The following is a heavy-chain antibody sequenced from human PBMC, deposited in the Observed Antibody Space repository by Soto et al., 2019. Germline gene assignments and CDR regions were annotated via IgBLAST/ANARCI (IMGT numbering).Heavy chain of an antibody. Sequence: EVQLVESGRGLVKPGGSLSLSCAASGFTFINAWMTWVRQAPGKGLEWFGRIKSKTDGGTTDYAAPVKGRFTISRDESKNTLYLQMNSLKIEDTAVYYCTTLVYCNGNSGYRGTYFDYCGQGPLVTVSS. V-gene: IGHV3-15*01. CDR1: GFTFINAW. CDR2: IKSKTDGGTT. D-gene: IGHD2-2*02. J-gene: IGHJ4*02. CDR3: TTLVYCNGNSGYRGTYFDY.